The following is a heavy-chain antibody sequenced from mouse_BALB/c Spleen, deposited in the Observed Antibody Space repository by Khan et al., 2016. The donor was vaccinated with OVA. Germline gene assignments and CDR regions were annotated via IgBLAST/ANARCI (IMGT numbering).Heavy chain of an antibody. CDR3: ARENYYGNSRYAMDY. V-gene: IGHV1S41*01. D-gene: IGHD1-1*01. CDR2: IAPGSGSS. J-gene: IGHJ4*01. CDR1: GYTFTSYW. Sequence: DLVKPGASVKLSCKASGYTFTSYWIYWIKQRPGQGLEWIGRIAPGSGSSYYNEMFKGKATLTVDTSSRTAYIQLSSLSSEDSAVYFCARENYYGNSRYAMDYWGQGTSVTVSS.